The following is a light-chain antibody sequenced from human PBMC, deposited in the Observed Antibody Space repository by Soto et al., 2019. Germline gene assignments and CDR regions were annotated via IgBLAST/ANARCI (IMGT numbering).Light chain of an antibody. CDR3: QQRSNWPLT. V-gene: IGKV3-11*01. CDR1: QSVGTY. Sequence: EIVLTQSPATLSLSPGESATLFCRAGQSVGTYLAWYQQKPGQPPRLLIYDASNRATGIPARFSGSGSGTDFTLTISNLEPEDFAVYYCQQRSNWPLTFGGGTKVEIK. J-gene: IGKJ4*01. CDR2: DAS.